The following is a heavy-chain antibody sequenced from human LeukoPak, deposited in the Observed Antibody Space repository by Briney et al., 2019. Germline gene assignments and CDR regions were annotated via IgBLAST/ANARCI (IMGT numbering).Heavy chain of an antibody. D-gene: IGHD5-18*01. CDR2: INPNSGGT. J-gene: IGHJ4*02. CDR3: ARDIAYSYGNDY. CDR1: GYTFTGYY. Sequence: GASVKVSCKASGYTFTGYYMHWVRQAPGQGLAWMGWINPNSGGTNYAQKFQGRVTMTRDTSISTAYMELSRLRSDDTAVYYCARDIAYSYGNDYWGQGTLVTVSS. V-gene: IGHV1-2*02.